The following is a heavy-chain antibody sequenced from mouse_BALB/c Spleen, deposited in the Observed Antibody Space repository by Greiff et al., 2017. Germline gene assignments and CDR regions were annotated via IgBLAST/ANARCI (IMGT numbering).Heavy chain of an antibody. CDR2: IYPGDGDI. D-gene: IGHD1-1*01. CDR3: ARYGSSLYYFDY. J-gene: IGHJ2*01. V-gene: IGHV1-87*01. CDR1: GYTFTSYW. Sequence: VQLQQSGAELARPGASVKLSCKASGYTFTSYWMQWVKQRPGQGLEWIGAIYPGDGDIRYTQKFKGKATLTADKSSSTAYMQLSSLASDDSAVYYCARYGSSLYYFDYWGQGTTLTVSS.